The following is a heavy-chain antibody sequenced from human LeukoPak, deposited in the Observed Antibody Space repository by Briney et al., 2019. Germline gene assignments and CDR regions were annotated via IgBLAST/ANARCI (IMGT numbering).Heavy chain of an antibody. CDR3: ARSYYYDSNDGY. Sequence: GGSLRLSCAASGFTVSSNYMSWVRQAPGKGLEWVSVIYSGGSTYYADSVKGRFTISRDNSKNTLYLQMNSLRAEDTAVYYCARSYYYDSNDGYWGQGTLVTVSS. CDR2: IYSGGST. D-gene: IGHD3-22*01. CDR1: GFTVSSNY. J-gene: IGHJ4*02. V-gene: IGHV3-53*01.